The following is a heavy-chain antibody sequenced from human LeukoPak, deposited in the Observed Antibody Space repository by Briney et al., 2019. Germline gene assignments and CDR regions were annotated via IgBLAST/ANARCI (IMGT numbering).Heavy chain of an antibody. CDR3: ARGEDQLLSSYGYFDL. V-gene: IGHV4-61*01. J-gene: IGHJ2*01. D-gene: IGHD2-2*01. CDR2: IYYSGST. CDR1: GGSVSSGSYY. Sequence: SDTLSLTCTVSGGSVSSGSYYWSWIRQPPGKGLEWIGYIYYSGSTNYNPSLKSRVTISVDTSKNQSSLKLSSVTAADTAVYYCARGEDQLLSSYGYFDLWGRGTLVTVSS.